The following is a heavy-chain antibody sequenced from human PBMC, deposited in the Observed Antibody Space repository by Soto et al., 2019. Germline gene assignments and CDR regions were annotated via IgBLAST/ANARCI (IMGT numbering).Heavy chain of an antibody. Sequence: GGSLRLSCAASGFNFGVFGMHWVRQAPGKGLEWLSVVSYEGSEEYYADSVRGRFTISRDNSKNTLFLQMDSLRVDDTGVYYCALTRRSSLLEVAGPGFEYWGQGTLVTVPQ. CDR3: ALTRRSSLLEVAGPGFEY. CDR2: VSYEGSEE. V-gene: IGHV3-30*03. CDR1: GFNFGVFG. J-gene: IGHJ4*02. D-gene: IGHD6-19*01.